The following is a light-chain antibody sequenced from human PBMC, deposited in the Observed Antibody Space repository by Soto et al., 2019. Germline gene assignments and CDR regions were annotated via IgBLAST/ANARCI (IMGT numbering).Light chain of an antibody. CDR3: QQFNSYPFT. V-gene: IGKV1-13*02. Sequence: AIQLTQSPSSLSASVGDRVTITCRASQGISSALAWYQQKPGKAPKLLIYDASSLASGVPSRFSVSGSGTDFTLTISSLQPEDFATYDCQQFNSYPFTFGPGTKVDIK. CDR1: QGISSA. J-gene: IGKJ3*01. CDR2: DAS.